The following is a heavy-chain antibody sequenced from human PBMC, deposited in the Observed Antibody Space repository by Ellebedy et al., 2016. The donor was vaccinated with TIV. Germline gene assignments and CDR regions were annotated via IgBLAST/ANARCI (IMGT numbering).Heavy chain of an antibody. J-gene: IGHJ4*02. Sequence: GGSLRLXXAASGFTFRSYAMHWVRQAPGKGLEWVAVISYDGSNKHYADSVKGRFTISRDNSKNTLFLQMNSLRAEDTAVYYCARDFTGGSYHLGYWGQGTLVTVSS. V-gene: IGHV3-30*04. CDR3: ARDFTGGSYHLGY. CDR1: GFTFRSYA. CDR2: ISYDGSNK. D-gene: IGHD1-26*01.